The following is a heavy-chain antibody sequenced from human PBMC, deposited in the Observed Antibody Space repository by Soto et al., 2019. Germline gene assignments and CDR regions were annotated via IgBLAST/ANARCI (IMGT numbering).Heavy chain of an antibody. D-gene: IGHD4-17*01. CDR1: GYTFTSYG. CDR2: ISAYNGNT. CDR3: ARVRGPRSSTVTSWNY. V-gene: IGHV1-18*01. Sequence: ASVKVSCKASGYTFTSYGISWVRQAPGQGLEWMGWISAYNGNTNYAQKLQGRVTMTTDTSTSTAYMELRSLRSDDTAVYYCARVRGPRSSTVTSWNYWGQGTLVTVSS. J-gene: IGHJ4*02.